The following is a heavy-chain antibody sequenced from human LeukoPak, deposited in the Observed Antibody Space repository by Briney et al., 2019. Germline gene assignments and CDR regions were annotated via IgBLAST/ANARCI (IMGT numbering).Heavy chain of an antibody. Sequence: WASVKVSCKASGYTFTGYYMHWVRQAPGQGLEWMGWINPNSGGTNYAQKFQGRVTMTRDTSISTAYMELSRLRSDDTAVYYCARVPTLLWFGDAFDIWGQGTMVTVSS. CDR1: GYTFTGYY. CDR2: INPNSGGT. J-gene: IGHJ3*02. D-gene: IGHD3-10*01. CDR3: ARVPTLLWFGDAFDI. V-gene: IGHV1-2*02.